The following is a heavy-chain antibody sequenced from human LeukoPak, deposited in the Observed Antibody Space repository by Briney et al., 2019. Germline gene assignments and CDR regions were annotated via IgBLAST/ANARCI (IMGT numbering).Heavy chain of an antibody. D-gene: IGHD3-3*01. J-gene: IGHJ6*03. Sequence: GGSLRLSCAASGFIFSSYWMHWFRQGPGKGLVWVSRISTDGSSTSYADSVKGRFTISRDNAKNTLYLQMDSLRAEDSAVYYCARQQSTTYNFWSGSYRVEYYYYMDVWGTGTTVTVSS. V-gene: IGHV3-74*01. CDR1: GFIFSSYW. CDR2: ISTDGSST. CDR3: ARQQSTTYNFWSGSYRVEYYYYMDV.